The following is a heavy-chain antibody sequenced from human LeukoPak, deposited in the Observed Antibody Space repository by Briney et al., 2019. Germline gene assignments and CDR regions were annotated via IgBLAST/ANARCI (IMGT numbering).Heavy chain of an antibody. J-gene: IGHJ4*02. Sequence: GGSLGLSCAASGFTFNNAWMSWVRQAPGKGLEWVGRIRAETAGGTTDYGAPVKGRFTISGGDSKNTPYLQMNSLKTEDTAVYFCSTGGGTNDYWGQGTLVTVSS. D-gene: IGHD2-15*01. CDR2: IRAETAGGTT. CDR1: GFTFNNAW. CDR3: STGGGTNDY. V-gene: IGHV3-15*01.